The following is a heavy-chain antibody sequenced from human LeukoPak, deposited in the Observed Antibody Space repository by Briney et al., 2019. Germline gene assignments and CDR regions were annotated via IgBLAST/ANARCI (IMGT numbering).Heavy chain of an antibody. CDR1: GFTFSNYW. CDR3: VRGSSGWYGIDY. Sequence: GGSLRLSCAASGFTFSNYWMHWVRHVPGKGLVCVSRINIDGTSASYADSVKGRFTISRDNAKNALYLQMNSLRAEDTAVYYCVRGSSGWYGIDYWGQGALVNVSS. V-gene: IGHV3-74*01. J-gene: IGHJ4*02. D-gene: IGHD6-19*01. CDR2: INIDGTSA.